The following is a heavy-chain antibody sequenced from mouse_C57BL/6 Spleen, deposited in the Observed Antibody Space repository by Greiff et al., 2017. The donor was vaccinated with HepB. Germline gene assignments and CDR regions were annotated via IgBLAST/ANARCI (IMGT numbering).Heavy chain of an antibody. D-gene: IGHD1-1*01. Sequence: VQLQQSGAELVKPGASVKLSCKASGYTFTEYTIHWVKQRSGQGLEWIGWFYPGSGSIKYNEKFKDKATLTADKSSSTVYMELSRLTSEDSVVYSYARHEDQADYYGSIYFDYWGQGTTLTVSS. CDR3: ARHEDQADYYGSIYFDY. J-gene: IGHJ2*01. V-gene: IGHV1-62-2*01. CDR2: FYPGSGSI. CDR1: GYTFTEYT.